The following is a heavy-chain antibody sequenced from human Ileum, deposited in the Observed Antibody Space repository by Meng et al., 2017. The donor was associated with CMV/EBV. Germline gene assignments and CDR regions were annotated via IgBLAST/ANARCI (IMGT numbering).Heavy chain of an antibody. V-gene: IGHV4-59*01. CDR2: IYYNGGT. Sequence: GSLRLSCTVSGGSLTFYYWSWLRQSPGKGLESIGDIYYNGGTSYSPSLEGLVTMSVDTSKGQFSLKLSSVTAADTAIYYCAKSFDTSAWYYRFWFDTWGQGALVTVSS. J-gene: IGHJ5*02. D-gene: IGHD6-19*01. CDR3: AKSFDTSAWYYRFWFDT. CDR1: GGSLTFYY.